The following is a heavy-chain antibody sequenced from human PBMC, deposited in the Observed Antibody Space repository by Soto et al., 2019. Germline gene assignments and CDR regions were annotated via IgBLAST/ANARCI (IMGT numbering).Heavy chain of an antibody. V-gene: IGHV1-69*13. CDR1: GGTFSSYA. J-gene: IGHJ3*02. D-gene: IGHD6-13*01. Sequence: ASVKVSCKASGGTFSSYAISWVRQAPGQGLEWMGGIIPIFGTANYAQKFQGRVTITADESTSTAYMELSSLRSEDTAVYYCARERGVLSSSWYAFDIWGQGTMVTVSS. CDR2: IIPIFGTA. CDR3: ARERGVLSSSWYAFDI.